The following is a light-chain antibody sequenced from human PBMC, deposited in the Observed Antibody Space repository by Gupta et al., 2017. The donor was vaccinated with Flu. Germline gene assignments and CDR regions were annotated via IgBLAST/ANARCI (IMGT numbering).Light chain of an antibody. V-gene: IGKV6-21*01. CDR1: ESVGRS. CDR3: HQSRSLPLT. CDR2: SAS. J-gene: IGKJ4*01. Sequence: EIVLTQSPNFQSVTPKDAVTITCRASESVGRSLHWYQQKAGRSPKLLIKSASQSLSGVPSRFSGGGSGTDFTLTINSLESEDAATYYCHQSRSLPLTFGGGTKVEIK.